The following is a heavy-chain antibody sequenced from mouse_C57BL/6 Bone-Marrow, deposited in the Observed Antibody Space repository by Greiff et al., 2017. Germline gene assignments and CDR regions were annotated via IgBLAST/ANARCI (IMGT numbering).Heavy chain of an antibody. D-gene: IGHD1-1*01. V-gene: IGHV1-55*01. CDR3: ASPTVENYAMDY. CDR1: GYTFTSYW. Sequence: QVQLKQPGAELVKPGASVKMSCKASGYTFTSYWITWVKQRPGQGLEWIGDIYPGSGSTNYNEKFKSKATLTVDTSSSTAYMQLSSLTSEDSAVYYCASPTVENYAMDYWGQGTSVTVSS. CDR2: IYPGSGST. J-gene: IGHJ4*01.